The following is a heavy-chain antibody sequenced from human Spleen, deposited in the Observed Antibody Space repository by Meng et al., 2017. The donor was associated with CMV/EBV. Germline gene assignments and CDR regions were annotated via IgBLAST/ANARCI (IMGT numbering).Heavy chain of an antibody. V-gene: IGHV4-59*01. CDR2: IYNSGTT. J-gene: IGHJ6*02. CDR1: GGSISSYY. CDR3: ARDQSGIGGPYSYNGMDV. D-gene: IGHD3-10*01. Sequence: SETLSLTCTVSGGSISSYYWSWIRQPPGKGLEWIGYIYNSGTTNYNPSLESRVTISLDTSKNQFSLRLSSVTAADTAVYYCARDQSGIGGPYSYNGMDVWGQGTTVTVSS.